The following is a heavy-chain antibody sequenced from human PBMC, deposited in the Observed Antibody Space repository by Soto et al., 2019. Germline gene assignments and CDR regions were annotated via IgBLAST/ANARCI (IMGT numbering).Heavy chain of an antibody. J-gene: IGHJ4*02. V-gene: IGHV3-23*01. CDR1: GFTFSSYA. D-gene: IGHD3-22*01. Sequence: PGESLKISCAASGFTFSSYAMSWVRQAPGKGLEWVSAISGSGGSTYYADSVKGRFTISRDNSKNTLYLQMNSLRAEDTAVYYCAKDQGSSGSLVYWGQGTLVTVSS. CDR3: AKDQGSSGSLVY. CDR2: ISGSGGST.